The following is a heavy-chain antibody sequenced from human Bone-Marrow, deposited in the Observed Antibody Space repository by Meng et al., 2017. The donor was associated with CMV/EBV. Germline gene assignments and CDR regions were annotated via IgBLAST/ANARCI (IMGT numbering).Heavy chain of an antibody. J-gene: IGHJ4*02. Sequence: ASVKVSCKASGYTFTGYYMHWVRQAPGQGLEWMGWINPNSGGTNYAQKFQGRVTMTRDTSISTAYMELSRLRSEDTAVYYRARGGRYDSSGYYYGVFDYWGQGTLVTVSS. CDR1: GYTFTGYY. V-gene: IGHV1-2*02. D-gene: IGHD3-22*01. CDR3: ARGGRYDSSGYYYGVFDY. CDR2: INPNSGGT.